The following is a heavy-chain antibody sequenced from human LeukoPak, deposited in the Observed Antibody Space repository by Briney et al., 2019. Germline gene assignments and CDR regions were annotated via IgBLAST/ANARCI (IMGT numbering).Heavy chain of an antibody. Sequence: PGGSLRLSCAASGFTFSYYGMHWVRQAPGKGLEWVAFIRYDGSNEYYADCVKGRLTISRENSKSTLYLQMNSLRAEDTAVYYCAKDPWHGGVYDYYYMDVWGKGTTVTISS. CDR1: GFTFSYYG. CDR3: AKDPWHGGVYDYYYMDV. V-gene: IGHV3-30*02. D-gene: IGHD2-8*01. J-gene: IGHJ6*03. CDR2: IRYDGSNE.